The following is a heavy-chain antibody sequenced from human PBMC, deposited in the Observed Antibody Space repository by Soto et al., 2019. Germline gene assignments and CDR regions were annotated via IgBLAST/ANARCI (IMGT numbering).Heavy chain of an antibody. CDR3: ARQGQGYYDSSGYYPDERSAFDY. V-gene: IGHV4-39*01. D-gene: IGHD3-22*01. CDR1: GGSISSSSYY. J-gene: IGHJ4*02. Sequence: SETLSLTCTVSGGSISSSSYYWGWIRQPPGKGLEWIGSIYYSGSTYYNPSLKGRVTISVDTSKNQFSLKLSSVTAADTAVYYCARQGQGYYDSSGYYPDERSAFDYWGQGTLVTVSS. CDR2: IYYSGST.